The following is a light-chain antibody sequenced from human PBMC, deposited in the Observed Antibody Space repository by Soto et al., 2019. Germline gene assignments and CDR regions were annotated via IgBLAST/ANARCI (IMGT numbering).Light chain of an antibody. V-gene: IGLV2-8*01. CDR1: SSDVGGYNF. J-gene: IGLJ2*01. CDR3: TPYAGSNIPVV. Sequence: QSVLTQPPSASGSPGQSVTISCTGTSSDVGGYNFVSWYQQHPGKAPKLMIYEVSKRPSGVPDRFSGSKSGNTASLTVSGLQADDEADYYCTPYAGSNIPVVFGGGTKVTVL. CDR2: EVS.